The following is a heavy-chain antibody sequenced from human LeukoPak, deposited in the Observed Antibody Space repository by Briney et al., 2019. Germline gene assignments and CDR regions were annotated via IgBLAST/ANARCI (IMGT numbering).Heavy chain of an antibody. Sequence: SSETLSLTCTVSGGSINSRNYYWGWIRQPPGKGLEWIGSIFYGGSTYYNPSLKSRVTISVDTSKNQFSLKLSSVTAADTAVYYCARAIGNYYDSSGYYSVWFDPWGQGTLVTVSS. CDR1: GGSINSRNYY. V-gene: IGHV4-39*07. J-gene: IGHJ5*02. D-gene: IGHD3-22*01. CDR2: IFYGGST. CDR3: ARAIGNYYDSSGYYSVWFDP.